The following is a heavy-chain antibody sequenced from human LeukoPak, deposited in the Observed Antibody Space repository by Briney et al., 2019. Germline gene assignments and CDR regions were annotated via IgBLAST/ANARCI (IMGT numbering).Heavy chain of an antibody. J-gene: IGHJ4*02. CDR1: GYTFTSYD. D-gene: IGHD4-17*01. CDR3: ARSHPLRYEVTTWGLIDY. CDR2: MNPNSGNT. Sequence: GASVKVSCKASGYTFTSYDINWVRQATGQGLEWMGWMNPNSGNTGYAQKFQGRATMTRNTSISTAYMELSSLRSEDTAVYYCARSHPLRYEVTTWGLIDYWGQGTLVTVSS. V-gene: IGHV1-8*01.